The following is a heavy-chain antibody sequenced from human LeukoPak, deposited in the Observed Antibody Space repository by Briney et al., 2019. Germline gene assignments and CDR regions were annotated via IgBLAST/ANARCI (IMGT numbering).Heavy chain of an antibody. V-gene: IGHV4-38-2*02. Sequence: PSETLFLTCTVSGYSISSGYYWAWIGRPPGKGREGFGTIYHNGSTYYNPSLKRRVTISVDTSKNQFSLQLVSVTAADKAVYYCARVRGYCSSTICYRYYFDYWGQGTLVTVSS. D-gene: IGHD2-2*01. CDR3: ARVRGYCSSTICYRYYFDY. CDR1: GYSISSGYY. J-gene: IGHJ4*02. CDR2: IYHNGST.